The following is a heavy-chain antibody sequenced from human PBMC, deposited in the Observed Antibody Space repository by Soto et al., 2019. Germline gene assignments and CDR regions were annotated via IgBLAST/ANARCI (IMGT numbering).Heavy chain of an antibody. V-gene: IGHV2-5*01. D-gene: IGHD1-1*01. J-gene: IGHJ4*02. CDR2: IYWNDDK. Sequence: SGPTLVNPTETLTLTCTFSGFSLSTSAVGVGWIRQPPGKAPEWLALIYWNDDKSYSPSLKSRLTITKDTPKNQVVLTMTNMDPVVTATYFCAHIVSTMASRYFDFWGQGTLVTVSS. CDR1: GFSLSTSAVG. CDR3: AHIVSTMASRYFDF.